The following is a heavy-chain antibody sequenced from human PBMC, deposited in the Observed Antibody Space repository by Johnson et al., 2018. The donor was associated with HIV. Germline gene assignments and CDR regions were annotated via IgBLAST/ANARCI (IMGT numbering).Heavy chain of an antibody. CDR2: ISYDGSIK. V-gene: IGHV3-30-3*01. D-gene: IGHD6-6*01. J-gene: IGHJ3*02. CDR3: AKDLSIAARPAAFDI. CDR1: GFTFSSYA. Sequence: QGQLVESGGGVVQPGRSLRLSCAASGFTFSSYAMHWVRQAPGKGLEWVAVISYDGSIKYYADSVKGRFTISRDNSKNTLYLQMNSLRAEATAVYYCAKDLSIAARPAAFDIWGQGTMVTVSS.